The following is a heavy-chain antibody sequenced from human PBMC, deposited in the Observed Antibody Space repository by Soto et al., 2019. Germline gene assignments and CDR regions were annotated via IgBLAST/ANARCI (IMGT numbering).Heavy chain of an antibody. J-gene: IGHJ5*02. CDR3: AKVSTVTTYHWFDP. CDR1: GFTFSRYG. D-gene: IGHD4-4*01. CDR2: ISHDGSNK. V-gene: IGHV3-30*18. Sequence: HPGGSLRLSCAASGFTFSRYGMHWVRQAPGKGLEWVAVISHDGSNKYYADSVKGRFTISRDNSKNTLFLHMNSLRAEDTAVYYCAKVSTVTTYHWFDPWGQGTLVTVSS.